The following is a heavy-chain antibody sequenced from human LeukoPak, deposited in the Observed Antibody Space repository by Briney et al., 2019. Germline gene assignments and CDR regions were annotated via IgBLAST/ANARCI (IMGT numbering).Heavy chain of an antibody. D-gene: IGHD4-17*01. CDR2: ISSSSSTI. J-gene: IGHJ4*02. Sequence: SGRSLRLSCAASAFTFSSYSMNWVRQAPGKGLEWVSYISSSSSTIYYSDSVKGRFTISRDNAKNSLYLQMNSLRAEDTAVYYCARGPHDYADDWGQGTLVTVSS. CDR3: ARGPHDYADD. V-gene: IGHV3-48*04. CDR1: AFTFSSYS.